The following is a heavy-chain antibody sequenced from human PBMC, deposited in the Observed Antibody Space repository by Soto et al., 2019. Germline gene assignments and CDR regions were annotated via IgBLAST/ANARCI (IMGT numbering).Heavy chain of an antibody. CDR3: AREETAWPLAYGLDV. Sequence: GGSLRLSCTASEFTFRNYAMSWVRQAPGKGLESVSAIGASGAGTHYSDSVKGRFTISRDNAKNSVSLQMNSLRDEDTAVYYCAREETAWPLAYGLDVRGQGTTVTVSS. CDR2: IGASGAGT. CDR1: EFTFRNYA. J-gene: IGHJ6*02. D-gene: IGHD2-21*02. V-gene: IGHV3-23*01.